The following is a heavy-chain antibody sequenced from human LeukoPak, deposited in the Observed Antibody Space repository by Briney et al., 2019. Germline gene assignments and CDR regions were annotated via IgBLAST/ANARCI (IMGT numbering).Heavy chain of an antibody. D-gene: IGHD2-2*01. Sequence: GGSLRLSCAASGFTFNSYAMSWVRQAPGKGLEWVSAITGSGGSAYYADSVKGRFTISRDNSKNTLYLQMNSLRAEDTAVYYFAKDSFCSSTSCSDFDYWGQGTLVTVSS. CDR3: AKDSFCSSTSCSDFDY. CDR2: ITGSGGSA. CDR1: GFTFNSYA. J-gene: IGHJ4*02. V-gene: IGHV3-23*01.